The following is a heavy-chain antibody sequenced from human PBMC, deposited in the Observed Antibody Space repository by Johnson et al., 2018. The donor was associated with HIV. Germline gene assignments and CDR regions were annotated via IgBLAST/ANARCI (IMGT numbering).Heavy chain of an antibody. V-gene: IGHV3-48*04. D-gene: IGHD3-22*01. CDR1: GFTFSTYA. J-gene: IGHJ3*02. CDR2: SSSSGSTI. CDR3: AREARRYHYDSSNDAFDI. Sequence: VQLVESGGGVVQPGRSLRLSCAASGFTFSTYAIHWVRQAPGKGLEWVSYSSSSGSTIYYADSVQGRFTISRDNAKNSLYLQMNSLRAEDTAVYYCAREARRYHYDSSNDAFDIWGQGTMVTVSS.